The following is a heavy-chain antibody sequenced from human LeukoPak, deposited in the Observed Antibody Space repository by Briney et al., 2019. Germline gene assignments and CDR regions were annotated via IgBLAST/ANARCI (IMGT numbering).Heavy chain of an antibody. Sequence: GGSLRLSCAAFGFTVSGKYMSWVRQAPGRGLQWVSVIYSGGGTYYADSVKGRFTISRDNSKNTLYLQMNGLRAEDTAVYFCARSAVTGPGWIDSWGQGTLVTVSS. J-gene: IGHJ5*01. CDR1: GFTVSGKY. CDR2: IYSGGGT. D-gene: IGHD6-19*01. CDR3: ARSAVTGPGWIDS. V-gene: IGHV3-53*01.